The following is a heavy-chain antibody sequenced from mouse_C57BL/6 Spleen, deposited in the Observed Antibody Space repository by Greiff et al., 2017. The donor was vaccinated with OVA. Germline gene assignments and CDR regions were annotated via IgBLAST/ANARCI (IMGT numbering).Heavy chain of an antibody. CDR1: GYTFTSYW. J-gene: IGHJ3*01. V-gene: IGHV1-55*01. D-gene: IGHD2-2*01. CDR2: IYPGSGST. CDR3: ARSEGGYEDAY. Sequence: QVQLQQPGAELVKPGASVKMSCKASGYTFTSYWITWVRQRPGQGLEWIGDIYPGSGSTNYNEKFKSKATLTVDTSSSTAYMQLSSLTSEDSAVYYCARSEGGYEDAYWGQGTLVTVSA.